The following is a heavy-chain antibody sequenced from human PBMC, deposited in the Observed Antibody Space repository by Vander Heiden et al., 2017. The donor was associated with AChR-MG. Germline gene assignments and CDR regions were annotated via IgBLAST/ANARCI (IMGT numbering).Heavy chain of an antibody. CDR1: GGSISSAGYY. CDR2: IYYSGST. J-gene: IGHJ4*02. D-gene: IGHD3-9*01. Sequence: QVQLQESGPGLVKPSQTLSLTCTVSGGSISSAGYYWTWIRQYPGKGLEWIGYIYYSGSTYYNPSLKSRVTMSVDTSKNQFSLKLSYVTAADTAVYYCARAENYDILTGYSPDCEYWGQGTLGTVSS. CDR3: ARAENYDILTGYSPDCEY. V-gene: IGHV4-31*03.